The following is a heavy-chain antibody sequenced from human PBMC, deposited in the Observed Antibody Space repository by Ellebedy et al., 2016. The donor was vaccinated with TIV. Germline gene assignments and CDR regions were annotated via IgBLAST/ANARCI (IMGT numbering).Heavy chain of an antibody. J-gene: IGHJ3*02. CDR2: IKQDGSEK. V-gene: IGHV3-7*03. Sequence: PGGSLRLSCAASGFTFSSYWMSWVRQAPGKGLEWVANIKQDGSEKYYVDSVKGRFTISRDNAKNSLYLQMNSLRAEDTAVYYCARDSSPSQSSSWYDAFDIWGQGTMVTVSS. CDR1: GFTFSSYW. CDR3: ARDSSPSQSSSWYDAFDI. D-gene: IGHD6-13*01.